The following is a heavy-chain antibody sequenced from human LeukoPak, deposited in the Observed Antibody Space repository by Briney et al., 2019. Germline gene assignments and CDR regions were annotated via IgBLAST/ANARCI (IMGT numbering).Heavy chain of an antibody. J-gene: IGHJ5*02. CDR1: GGSLSSSSYY. D-gene: IGHD1-1*01. CDR3: ARLEGGYSWIDP. Sequence: SETLSLTCTVSGGSLSSSSYYWGWIRQPPGKGLEWIVTIYYTRSTYDNPSLKSRVTISVDTSRNQFSLKLSSVTAADTAVYYCARLEGGYSWIDPWGQGTLVTVSS. CDR2: IYYTRST. V-gene: IGHV4-39*01.